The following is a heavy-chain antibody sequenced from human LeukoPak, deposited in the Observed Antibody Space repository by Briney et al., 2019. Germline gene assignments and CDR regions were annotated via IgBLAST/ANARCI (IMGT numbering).Heavy chain of an antibody. D-gene: IGHD6-13*01. V-gene: IGHV3-30-3*01. CDR3: ARGDFGIAHLYYFDY. Sequence: GRSLRLSCAASGFTFSSYAMHWVRQAPGKGLEWVAVISYDGSNKYYADSVKGRFTISRDNSKNTLYLQMNSLRAEDTAVYYCARGDFGIAHLYYFDYWGQGTLVTVSS. CDR1: GFTFSSYA. J-gene: IGHJ4*02. CDR2: ISYDGSNK.